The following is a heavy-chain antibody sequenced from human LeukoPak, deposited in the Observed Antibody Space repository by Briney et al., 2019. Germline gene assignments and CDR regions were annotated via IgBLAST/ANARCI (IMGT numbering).Heavy chain of an antibody. D-gene: IGHD2-21*01. CDR3: ARVVGIAVVPGAAEDNYFDP. Sequence: SDTLSLTCGVYGGSFSNYFWTWIRQSPAKGLEWVGEINESGDTDYNPSLKRRANISIDTSRSQFSLTLSSVTAADTAMYHCARVVGIAVVPGAAEDNYFDPWGQGTQVTVSS. J-gene: IGHJ5*02. CDR2: INESGDT. CDR1: GGSFSNYF. V-gene: IGHV4-34*01.